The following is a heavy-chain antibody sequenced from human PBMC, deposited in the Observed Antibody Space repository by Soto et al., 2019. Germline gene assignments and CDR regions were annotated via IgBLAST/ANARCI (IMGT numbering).Heavy chain of an antibody. Sequence: QVQLVQSGAEVKKPGASVKVSCKASGYTFTGYYMHWVRQAPGQGLEWMGWINPNSGGTNYAQKFQGWVTMTRDTSISTAYIELSRLRSDDTAVYYCARPKVPILEGYYYGMDVWGQGTTVTVSS. CDR3: ARPKVPILEGYYYGMDV. J-gene: IGHJ6*02. D-gene: IGHD2-21*01. V-gene: IGHV1-2*04. CDR1: GYTFTGYY. CDR2: INPNSGGT.